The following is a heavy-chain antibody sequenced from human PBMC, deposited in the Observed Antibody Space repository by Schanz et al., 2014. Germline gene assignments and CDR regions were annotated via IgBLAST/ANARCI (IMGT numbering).Heavy chain of an antibody. V-gene: IGHV4-59*12. Sequence: QVQLQESGPGLVRPSETLSLTCTVSGGSISNYYWSWIRQPPGKGLEWIGYVYYSGSTNYYPSLKSRVTMSLDTSKNQFSLKLTSVTAVDTAVYYCAGMATVTYFDFWGQGALVTVSS. CDR1: GGSISNYY. J-gene: IGHJ4*02. CDR2: VYYSGST. CDR3: AGMATVTYFDF. D-gene: IGHD4-17*01.